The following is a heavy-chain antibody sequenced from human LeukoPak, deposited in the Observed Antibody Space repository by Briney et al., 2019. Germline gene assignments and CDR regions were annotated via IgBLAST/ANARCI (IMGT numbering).Heavy chain of an antibody. J-gene: IGHJ4*02. D-gene: IGHD3-10*01. CDR3: AKGTTGELPYYFDY. CDR1: GFTFDDYA. V-gene: IGHV3-9*01. Sequence: GGSLRLSCAASGFTFDDYAMHWVRQAPGKGLEWVSGISWNSGSIGYADSVKGRFTISRDNAKNSLYLQMNSLRAEDTALYYCAKGTTGELPYYFDYWGQGTLVTVSS. CDR2: ISWNSGSI.